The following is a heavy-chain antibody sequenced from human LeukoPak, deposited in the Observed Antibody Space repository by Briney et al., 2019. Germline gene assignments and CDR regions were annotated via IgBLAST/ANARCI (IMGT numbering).Heavy chain of an antibody. CDR1: GFSFSEYY. CDR2: VSSSGSIT. V-gene: IGHV3-11*01. Sequence: GGSLRLSCPASGFSFSEYYMSWIRQAPGKGLEWVSHVSSSGSITKYADSVKGRFTISRDNAKNSLFLQMNSLRAEDTAVYYCARGVGRTWSFDHWGQGTLVTVSS. CDR3: ARGVGRTWSFDH. D-gene: IGHD3-10*01. J-gene: IGHJ4*02.